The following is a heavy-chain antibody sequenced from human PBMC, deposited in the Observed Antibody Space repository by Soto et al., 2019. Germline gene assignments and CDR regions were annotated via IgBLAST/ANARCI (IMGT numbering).Heavy chain of an antibody. CDR3: ARDTLRGYYGLDV. CDR2: ISFTGGT. Sequence: SETLSLTCSVSGGSITSYYWSWIRQPPGKGLEWIGYISFTGGTNFNPSLRSRVTISIDTSKNQFSLRVNSVTTADTAVYYCARDTLRGYYGLDVWGQGTTVTAP. J-gene: IGHJ6*02. CDR1: GGSITSYY. D-gene: IGHD4-17*01. V-gene: IGHV4-59*01.